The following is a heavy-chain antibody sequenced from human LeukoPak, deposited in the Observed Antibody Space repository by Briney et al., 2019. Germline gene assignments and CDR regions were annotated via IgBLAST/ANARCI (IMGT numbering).Heavy chain of an antibody. D-gene: IGHD3-22*01. V-gene: IGHV4-31*03. CDR3: ARGHDTMILPH. CDR2: IYYSGTT. CDR1: GGSISSGGYY. J-gene: IGHJ4*02. Sequence: ASQTLSLTCTVSGGSISSGGYYWSWIRQHPGKGLEWIGYIYYSGTTYYNPSLKSRVTISVDTSKNQFSLKLNSVTAADTAVYYCARGHDTMILPHWGQGTLVTVSS.